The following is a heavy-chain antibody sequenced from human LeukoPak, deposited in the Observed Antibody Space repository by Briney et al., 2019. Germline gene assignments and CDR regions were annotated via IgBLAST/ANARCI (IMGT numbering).Heavy chain of an antibody. CDR3: ARGRNPLGYCSSTSCYNFDY. CDR1: GGSISSYY. D-gene: IGHD2-2*01. V-gene: IGHV4-4*07. J-gene: IGHJ4*02. Sequence: SETLSLTCTVSGGSISSYYWSWIRQPAGKGLEWIGRIYTSGSTNYNPSLKSRVTMSVDTSKNQFSLKLSSVTAADTAVYYCARGRNPLGYCSSTSCYNFDYWGQGTLVTVSS. CDR2: IYTSGST.